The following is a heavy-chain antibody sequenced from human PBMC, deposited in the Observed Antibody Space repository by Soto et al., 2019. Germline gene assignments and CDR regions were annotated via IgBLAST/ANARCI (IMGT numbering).Heavy chain of an antibody. CDR1: GYIFSSFG. CDR3: ARDALPYYYSSMASDY. Sequence: ASVKVSCKASGYIFSSFGISWVRRAPGQGLEWMGWISAYNGNTNYAQNLQGRVTVTTDTSTSTAYMEMRNLRSDDTAFYYCARDALPYYYSSMASDYWGQGTLVTVSS. D-gene: IGHD3-22*01. CDR2: ISAYNGNT. J-gene: IGHJ4*02. V-gene: IGHV1-18*01.